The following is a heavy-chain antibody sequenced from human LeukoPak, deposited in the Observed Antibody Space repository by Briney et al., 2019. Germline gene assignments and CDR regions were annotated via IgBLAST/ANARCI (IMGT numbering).Heavy chain of an antibody. CDR2: ISSSSSTI. D-gene: IGHD3-3*01. CDR3: ARTFRFSEWYFV. J-gene: IGHJ4*02. V-gene: IGHV3-48*01. Sequence: GGSLRLSCAASGFTFSSYSMNWVRQAPGKGLEWVSYISSSSSTIYYADSVKGRFTTSRDNAKNSLYLQMNSLRAEDTAVYYCARTFRFSEWYFVWGQGTLVTVSS. CDR1: GFTFSSYS.